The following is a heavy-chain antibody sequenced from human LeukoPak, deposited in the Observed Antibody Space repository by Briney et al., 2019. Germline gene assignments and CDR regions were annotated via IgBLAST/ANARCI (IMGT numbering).Heavy chain of an antibody. CDR3: ARDMVRGVTGSYYYYMDV. CDR1: GYTFTDYY. D-gene: IGHD3-10*01. Sequence: ASVKVSCKASGYTFTDYYMHWVRQAPGQGLEWMGWINPNSGGTNYAQKFQGRVTMTRDTSISTAYMELSRLRSDDTAVYYCARDMVRGVTGSYYYYMDVWGKGTTVTVSS. CDR2: INPNSGGT. J-gene: IGHJ6*03. V-gene: IGHV1-2*02.